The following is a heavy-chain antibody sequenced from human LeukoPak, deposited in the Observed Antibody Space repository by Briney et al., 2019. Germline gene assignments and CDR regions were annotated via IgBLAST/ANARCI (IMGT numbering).Heavy chain of an antibody. J-gene: IGHJ4*02. CDR2: IYGSGVSI. CDR3: AKDLGWELPAEAY. V-gene: IGHV3-23*01. Sequence: GASLRLSCVASGFTFKNYVMNWVRQDPGKGLEWLATIYGSGVSISYADSVKGRFTISRDNSNNTRYLQMNSLRAEDTAMYYCAKDLGWELPAEAYWGQGILVTVSS. D-gene: IGHD1-26*01. CDR1: GFTFKNYV.